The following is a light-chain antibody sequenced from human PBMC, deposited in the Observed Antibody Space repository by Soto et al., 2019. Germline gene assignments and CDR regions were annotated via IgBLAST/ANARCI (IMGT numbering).Light chain of an antibody. V-gene: IGKV1-33*01. J-gene: IGKJ4*01. CDR1: QDISNY. CDR3: QQYDNRPLT. CDR2: DAS. Sequence: QSIQYTSSVSAPVRDRVTTTSQASQDISNYLTWYQQKPGKAPKLLIYDASNLETGVPSRFSGSGSETDFTFTISSLQPGDVATYYCQQYDNRPLTFGGGTKVDIK.